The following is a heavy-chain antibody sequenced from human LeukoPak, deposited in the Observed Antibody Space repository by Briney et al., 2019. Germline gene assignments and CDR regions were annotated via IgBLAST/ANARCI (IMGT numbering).Heavy chain of an antibody. D-gene: IGHD2-15*01. CDR3: ARSGCSECSDWFDP. V-gene: IGHV4-61*02. J-gene: IGHJ5*02. Sequence: SQTLSLTCSGSGGSISSCSYYWSWIRQPAGKGLEWIGRIYTSGSTNYNPSLKSRVTIAVDTSKNQFSLKLSSVTAADTAVYYCARSGCSECSDWFDPWGQGPLVPVSS. CDR1: GGSISSCSYY. CDR2: IYTSGST.